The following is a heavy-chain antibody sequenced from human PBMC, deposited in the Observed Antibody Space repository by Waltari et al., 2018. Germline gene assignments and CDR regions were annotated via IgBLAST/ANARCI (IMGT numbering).Heavy chain of an antibody. CDR3: ARGGGSYGGPADY. D-gene: IGHD1-26*01. CDR2: IIPIFGTA. Sequence: QVQLVQSGAEVKKPGSAVKVSCKASGGTYSSYAISWVRKATGPGLEWMGGIIPIFGTANYAQKFQGRVTITADESTSTAYMELSSLRSEDTAVYYCARGGGSYGGPADYWGQGTLVTVSS. V-gene: IGHV1-69*01. J-gene: IGHJ4*02. CDR1: GGTYSSYA.